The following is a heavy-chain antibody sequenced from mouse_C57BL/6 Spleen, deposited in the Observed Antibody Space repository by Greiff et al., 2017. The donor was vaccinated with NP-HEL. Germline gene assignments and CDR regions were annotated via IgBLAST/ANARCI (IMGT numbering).Heavy chain of an antibody. CDR2: ISSGSSTI. Sequence: DVMLVESGGGLVKPGGSLKLSCAASGFTFSDYGMHWVRQAPEKGLEWVAYISSGSSTIYYADTVKGRFTISRDNAKNTLFLQMTSLRSEDTAMYYCARRSYYYGSSYDAMDYWEQGTSVTVSS. CDR1: GFTFSDYG. J-gene: IGHJ4*01. D-gene: IGHD1-1*01. V-gene: IGHV5-17*01. CDR3: ARRSYYYGSSYDAMDY.